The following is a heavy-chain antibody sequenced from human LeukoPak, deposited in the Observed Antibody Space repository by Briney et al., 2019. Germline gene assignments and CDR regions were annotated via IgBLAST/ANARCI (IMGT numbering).Heavy chain of an antibody. CDR1: GGSISSYY. CDR3: ARHLGFCSSTGCNSWFDP. D-gene: IGHD2-2*02. CDR2: VYFSGNT. V-gene: IGHV4-59*08. Sequence: KTSETLSLTCTVSGGSISSYYWSWIRQPPGKGLEWIGHVYFSGNTNYNPSLKSRVTISVDTSKNQFSLKLISVTAADTAVYYCARHLGFCSSTGCNSWFDPWGQGTLVTVSS. J-gene: IGHJ5*02.